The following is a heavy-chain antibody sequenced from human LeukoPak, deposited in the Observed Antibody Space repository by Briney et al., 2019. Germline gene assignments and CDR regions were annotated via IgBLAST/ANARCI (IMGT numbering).Heavy chain of an antibody. Sequence: SETLSLTCTVSGYSVSSSAYFWGWIRQPPGKGLEWIGTIYHSGSTYYNPSLESRVTISVDTSKNQFALKLTSVTAADTAVYYCATYYYDSSGYYLPSDHWGQGTLVTVSS. V-gene: IGHV4-38-2*02. D-gene: IGHD3-22*01. CDR2: IYHSGST. J-gene: IGHJ4*02. CDR1: GYSVSSSAYF. CDR3: ATYYYDSSGYYLPSDH.